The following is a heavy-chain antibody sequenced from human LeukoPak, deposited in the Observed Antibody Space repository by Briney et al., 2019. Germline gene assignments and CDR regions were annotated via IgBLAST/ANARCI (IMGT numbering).Heavy chain of an antibody. CDR2: IKQDGGET. V-gene: IGHV3-7*03. D-gene: IGHD1-1*01. CDR3: TQIEWDRWRG. J-gene: IGHJ4*02. Sequence: ETLSLTCAVSGGSISSSNWWSWVRQPPGKGLEWVANIKQDGGETYYVDSVKGRFTISRDNTKKSLYLQMNNLRDEDTAVYYCTQIEWDRWRGWGQGTLVTVSS. CDR1: GGSISSSNW.